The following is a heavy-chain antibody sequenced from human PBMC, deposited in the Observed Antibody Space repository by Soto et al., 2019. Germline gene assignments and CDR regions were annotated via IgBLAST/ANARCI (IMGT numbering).Heavy chain of an antibody. CDR3: ARPSYCGSSTCPFDY. D-gene: IGHD2-2*01. J-gene: IGHJ4*02. Sequence: ASVKVSCKASGYTFTTYAMHWVRQAPGQRLEWMGWITATNGNTRYSQDFQGRVTISKDTSASTAYMELSSLRSEDTAVYYCARPSYCGSSTCPFDYWGQGTPVTVSS. V-gene: IGHV1-3*01. CDR1: GYTFTTYA. CDR2: ITATNGNT.